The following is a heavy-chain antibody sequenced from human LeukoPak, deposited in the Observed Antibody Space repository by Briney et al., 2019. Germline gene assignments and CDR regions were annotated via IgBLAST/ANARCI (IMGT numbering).Heavy chain of an antibody. V-gene: IGHV4-59*01. CDR3: ARDRASAGGFDY. D-gene: IGHD2-15*01. CDR2: IYYSGIT. Sequence: SETLSLTCSVSGGSISPYYWSWIRQPPGKGLEWIGYIYYSGITNYNPSLQSRVTISVATSKNQFFLKLSSATAADTAIYYCARDRASAGGFDYWGQETLVTVSS. J-gene: IGHJ4*02. CDR1: GGSISPYY.